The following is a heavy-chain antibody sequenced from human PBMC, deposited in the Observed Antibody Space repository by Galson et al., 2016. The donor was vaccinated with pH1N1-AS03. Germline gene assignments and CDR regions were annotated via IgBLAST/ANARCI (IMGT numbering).Heavy chain of an antibody. V-gene: IGHV2-5*02. CDR1: GFSLDSTSVG. J-gene: IGHJ4*02. Sequence: PALVKPTQTFTLTCSFSGFSLDSTSVGVGWVRQPPGEPLDWLGLIYWDDQKWYRPSLQNRITITKDTSKNQVVLTLTDLQTADTGTYYCAHGSGWLLDYWGQGILVTVSS. D-gene: IGHD6-19*01. CDR3: AHGSGWLLDY. CDR2: IYWDDQK.